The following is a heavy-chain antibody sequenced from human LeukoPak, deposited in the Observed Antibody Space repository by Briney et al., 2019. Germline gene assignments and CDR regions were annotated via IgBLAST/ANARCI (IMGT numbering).Heavy chain of an antibody. CDR1: GFNFSTYW. J-gene: IGHJ3*02. D-gene: IGHD3-22*01. CDR2: IKQDGNEK. Sequence: GGSLRLSCAASGFNFSTYWMSWVRQAPGKGLEWVANIKQDGNEKYYVDSVKGRFTISRDSAKNSLYLQMNSLRAEDTALYYCAKDIWDYYDSSGSKPQAFDIWGQGTMVTVSS. CDR3: AKDIWDYYDSSGSKPQAFDI. V-gene: IGHV3-7*03.